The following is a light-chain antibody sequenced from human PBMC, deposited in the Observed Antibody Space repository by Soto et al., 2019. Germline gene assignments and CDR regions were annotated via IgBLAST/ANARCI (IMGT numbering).Light chain of an antibody. Sequence: DIVMTQTPLSSPVTLGQPASISCRSSRSLVHSDGNTYLSWLQQRPGQPPRLLIYQISNRFSGVPGRFSGSGAGTDFTLKISRVEAEDVGVYYCMQATQIPHTFGQGTKLEIK. CDR3: MQATQIPHT. V-gene: IGKV2-24*01. CDR2: QIS. J-gene: IGKJ2*01. CDR1: RSLVHSDGNTY.